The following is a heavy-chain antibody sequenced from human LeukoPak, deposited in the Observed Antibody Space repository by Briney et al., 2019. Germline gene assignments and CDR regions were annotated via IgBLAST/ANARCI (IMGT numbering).Heavy chain of an antibody. V-gene: IGHV1-18*01. CDR2: ITYNGNT. J-gene: IGHJ6*03. CDR3: ARDRANYYMDV. Sequence: ASVKVSCKTSGYTFATYGITWVRQAPGQGLEWVGYITYNGNTDYAQNLQGGVTMTTDTSTSTAYMELRSLRSDDTAIYYCARDRANYYMDVWGKGTTVIISS. D-gene: IGHD3-10*01. CDR1: GYTFATYG.